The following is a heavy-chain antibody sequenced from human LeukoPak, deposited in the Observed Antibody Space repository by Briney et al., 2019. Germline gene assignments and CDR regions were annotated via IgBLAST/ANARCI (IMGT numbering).Heavy chain of an antibody. D-gene: IGHD3-22*01. CDR1: GFPFSSYA. Sequence: GGSLRLSFAASGFPFSSYAMSSGRQAPGEGLGLVSAIIGRGGSTYYAAPVTGRFTISRDNSKNTLYLQMNSLRAEDTAVYYCAKLLIYYDSNGYPRDAFDIWGQGTMVTVSS. CDR2: IIGRGGST. V-gene: IGHV3-23*01. CDR3: AKLLIYYDSNGYPRDAFDI. J-gene: IGHJ3*02.